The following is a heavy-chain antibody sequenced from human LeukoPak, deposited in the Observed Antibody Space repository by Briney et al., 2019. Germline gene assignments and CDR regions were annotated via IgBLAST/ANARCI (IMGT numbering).Heavy chain of an antibody. Sequence: GGSLRLSRVASGFPFDRYWMSWVRQAPGKGLEWVANIKHDGSEKNFVDSVKGRFTISRDNAENSLFQQMNSLRADDTAVYFCARQPIYEAYFDFWGQGTLVTVSS. J-gene: IGHJ4*02. CDR1: GFPFDRYW. V-gene: IGHV3-7*01. CDR3: ARQPIYEAYFDF. CDR2: IKHDGSEK. D-gene: IGHD3-16*01.